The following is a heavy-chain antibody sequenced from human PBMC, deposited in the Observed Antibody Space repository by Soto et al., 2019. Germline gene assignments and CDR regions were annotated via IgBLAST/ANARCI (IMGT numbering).Heavy chain of an antibody. CDR1: GFTFSSYG. J-gene: IGHJ6*02. CDR2: ISYDGSNK. CDR3: AKEGGDTYYYYYGMDV. D-gene: IGHD3-16*01. V-gene: IGHV3-30*18. Sequence: QVQLVESGGGVVQPGRSLRLSCAASGFTFSSYGMHWVRQAPGKGLEWVAVISYDGSNKYYADSVKGRFTISRDNSKNTLYLQMNRLRAEDTAVYYCAKEGGDTYYYYYGMDVWGQGTTVTVSS.